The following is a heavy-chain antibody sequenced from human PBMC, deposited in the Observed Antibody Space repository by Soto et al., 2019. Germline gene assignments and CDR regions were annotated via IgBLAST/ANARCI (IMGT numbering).Heavy chain of an antibody. CDR3: ARAEAVAGPSYFDY. D-gene: IGHD6-19*01. CDR1: GVSFSISA. J-gene: IGHJ4*02. CDR2: ISYDGSIK. V-gene: IGHV3-30-3*01. Sequence: PGGSLRLSCAASGVSFSISAMHWVRQAPGKGLEWVAVISYDGSIKYYADSVKGRFTISRDNSKNTLYLQMNSLRADDTAVYYCARAEAVAGPSYFDYWGQGTLVTVSS.